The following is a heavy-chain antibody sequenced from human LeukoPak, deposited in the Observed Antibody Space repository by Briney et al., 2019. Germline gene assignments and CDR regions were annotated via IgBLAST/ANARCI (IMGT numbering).Heavy chain of an antibody. D-gene: IGHD2-15*01. Sequence: SETLSLTCAVSGGSISSRSYYWGWIRQPPGNGLEWIGSVYYSGSTYYNPSLKSRVTISVDTSKNQFSLKLSSVTAAGTAVYSCAAGYCSGDGCQDRTYYFNYWGQGTLVTVSS. V-gene: IGHV4-39*01. CDR1: GGSISSRSYY. CDR3: AAGYCSGDGCQDRTYYFNY. CDR2: VYYSGST. J-gene: IGHJ4*02.